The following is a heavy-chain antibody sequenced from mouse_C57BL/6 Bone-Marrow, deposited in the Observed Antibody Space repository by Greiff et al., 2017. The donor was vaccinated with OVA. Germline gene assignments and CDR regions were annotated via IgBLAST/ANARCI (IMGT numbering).Heavy chain of an antibody. D-gene: IGHD1-1*01. Sequence: QVQLKESGAELLKPGASAKLSCKATGYTFTGYWIEWVKQRPGHGLAWIGEILPGSGSTNYNEKFKGKATFTADTSSNTAYMQLSSLTTEDSASYYCARRADGSSAYYAMDYWGQGTSVTVSS. CDR3: ARRADGSSAYYAMDY. V-gene: IGHV1-9*01. CDR1: GYTFTGYW. J-gene: IGHJ4*01. CDR2: ILPGSGST.